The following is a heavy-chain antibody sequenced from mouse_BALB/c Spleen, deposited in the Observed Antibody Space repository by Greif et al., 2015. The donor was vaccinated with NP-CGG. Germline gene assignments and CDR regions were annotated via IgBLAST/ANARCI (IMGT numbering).Heavy chain of an antibody. Sequence: EVHLVESGGDLVKPGGSLKLSCAASGFTFSSYGMSWVRQTPDKRLEWVATISSGGSYTYYPDSVKGRFTISRDNAKNTLYLQMSSLKSEDTAMYYCARHDYDGNYAMDYWGQGTSVTVSS. D-gene: IGHD2-4*01. J-gene: IGHJ4*01. V-gene: IGHV5-6*01. CDR1: GFTFSSYG. CDR2: ISSGGSYT. CDR3: ARHDYDGNYAMDY.